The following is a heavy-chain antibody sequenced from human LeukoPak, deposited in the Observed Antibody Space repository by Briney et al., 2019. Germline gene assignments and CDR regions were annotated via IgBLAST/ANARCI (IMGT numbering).Heavy chain of an antibody. CDR2: IYHSGST. CDR1: GGSISSYY. CDR3: ARGPLFNWFDP. D-gene: IGHD3-10*01. Sequence: SETLSLTCTVSGGSISSYYWSWIRQPPGKGLEWIGSIYHSGSTYYNPSLKSRVTISVDTSKNQFSLKLSSVTAADTAVYYCARGPLFNWFDPWGQGTLVTVSS. V-gene: IGHV4-38-2*02. J-gene: IGHJ5*02.